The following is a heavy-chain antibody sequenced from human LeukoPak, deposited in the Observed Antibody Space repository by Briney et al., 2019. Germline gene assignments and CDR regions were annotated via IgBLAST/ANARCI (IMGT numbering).Heavy chain of an antibody. CDR1: GFTFDDFA. V-gene: IGHV3-9*01. CDR2: ITWDGSIT. Sequence: PGGSLRLSCAASGFTFDDFAMHWVRQAPGKGLEWVSGITWDGSITGYVDSVKGRFSISRGNAKNSLHLQMNSLRVEDTAVYYCAKDLGGYSYGSFFDYWGQGTLVTVSS. J-gene: IGHJ4*02. D-gene: IGHD5-18*01. CDR3: AKDLGGYSYGSFFDY.